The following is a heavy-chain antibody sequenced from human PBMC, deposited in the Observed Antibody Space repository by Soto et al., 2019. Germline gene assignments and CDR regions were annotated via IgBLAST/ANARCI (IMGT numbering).Heavy chain of an antibody. D-gene: IGHD1-26*01. CDR3: ARGPHWGGVICYYGLDH. J-gene: IGHJ5*02. CDR2: MSPDSGHA. V-gene: IGHV1-8*01. Sequence: QVQLVQSGAEVKKPGASVKVSCKASGYTFTNYDINWVRQAPVQGLEWMGWMSPDSGHAGYAQKLQGRVTVTPSTYTSTVYMEMRSVGSEDTAVDYCARGPHWGGVICYYGLDHWGQGTLVTVSS. CDR1: GYTFTNYD.